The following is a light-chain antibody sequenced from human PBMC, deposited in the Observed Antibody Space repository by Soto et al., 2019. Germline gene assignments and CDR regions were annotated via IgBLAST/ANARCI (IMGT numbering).Light chain of an antibody. J-gene: IGLJ2*01. Sequence: QSALTQPASVSGSPGQSITISCTGTSSDVGSYNLVSWYQQHPGKAPKLMIYEGTKRPSGVSNRFSGSKSGNTASLTISGLQAEDEADYHCCSYAGSFSALFGGGTKVTV. CDR2: EGT. CDR3: CSYAGSFSAL. CDR1: SSDVGSYNL. V-gene: IGLV2-23*01.